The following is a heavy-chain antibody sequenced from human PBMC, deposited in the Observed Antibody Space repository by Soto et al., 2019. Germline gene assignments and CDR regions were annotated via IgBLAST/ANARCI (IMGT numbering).Heavy chain of an antibody. D-gene: IGHD3-9*01. CDR1: GFTFSSYA. Sequence: QPGGSLRLSCAASGFTFSSYAMSWVRQAPGKGLEWVSAISGSGGSTYYADSVKGRFTISRDYSKNTLYLQMNSLRAEDTAVYYCATTPADILTNYYYYYMDVWGKGTTVTVSS. J-gene: IGHJ6*03. V-gene: IGHV3-23*01. CDR3: ATTPADILTNYYYYYMDV. CDR2: ISGSGGST.